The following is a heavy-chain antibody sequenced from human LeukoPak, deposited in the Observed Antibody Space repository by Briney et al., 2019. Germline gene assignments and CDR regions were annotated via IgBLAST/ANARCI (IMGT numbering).Heavy chain of an antibody. CDR2: INSDGSST. V-gene: IGHV3-74*01. Sequence: SFXXXWMHWVRQAPGKGLVWVSRINSDGSSTTYADSVKGRFTISRDNAKNTLYLQMNSLRAEDTAVYYCAREGNSGSYYIYFDYWGQGTLVTVSS. CDR1: SFXXXW. CDR3: AREGNSGSYYIYFDY. D-gene: IGHD1-26*01. J-gene: IGHJ4*02.